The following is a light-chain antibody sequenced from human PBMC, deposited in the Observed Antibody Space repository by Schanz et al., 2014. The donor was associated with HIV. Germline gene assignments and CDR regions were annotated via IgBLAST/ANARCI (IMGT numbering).Light chain of an antibody. V-gene: IGKV3-11*01. Sequence: EILLTQSPATLSLSPGERATLSCRASQSISTYLAWYQQKPGQAPRLLIYDASNRATGIPARFSGSGSGTDFTLTISSLEPEDFAVYYCQRYGPSVTFGGGTKVEIK. CDR2: DAS. CDR3: QRYGPSVT. CDR1: QSISTY. J-gene: IGKJ4*01.